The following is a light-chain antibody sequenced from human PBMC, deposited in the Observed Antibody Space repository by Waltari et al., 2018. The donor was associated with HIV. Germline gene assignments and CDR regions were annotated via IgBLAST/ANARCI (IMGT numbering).Light chain of an antibody. J-gene: IGLJ1*01. Sequence: SSELTQDPAVSVALGQTVRITCQGDSLRNYYASWYQQKPGQAPLLVIYGKNNRPLGIPDRFSGSNSGNTASLTITGAQAEDEADYYCSSRDSSGNHYVFGTGTKVTVV. V-gene: IGLV3-19*01. CDR1: SLRNYY. CDR2: GKN. CDR3: SSRDSSGNHYV.